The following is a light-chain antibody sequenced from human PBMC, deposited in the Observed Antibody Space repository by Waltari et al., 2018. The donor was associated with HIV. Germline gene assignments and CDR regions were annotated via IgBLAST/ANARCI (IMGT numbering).Light chain of an antibody. V-gene: IGLV2-14*01. CDR2: GVT. Sequence: QSALTQPASMSGSPGQSITISCTGTNNDIGSYDFVSWYQQHPGEAPPRIIFGVTRRPSGVSSRFSGSKSGNTASLIISGLQADDEADYYCSSYTNRQTLAFGGGTKLTVL. CDR1: NNDIGSYDF. J-gene: IGLJ3*02. CDR3: SSYTNRQTLA.